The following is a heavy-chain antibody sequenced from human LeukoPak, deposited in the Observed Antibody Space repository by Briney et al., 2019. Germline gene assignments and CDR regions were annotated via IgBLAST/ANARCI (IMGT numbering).Heavy chain of an antibody. D-gene: IGHD4-17*01. Sequence: PGGSLRLSCAASGFTFSRYSMNWVRQAPGKGLEWVSAISGSGGSTYYADSVKGRFTISRDNSKNTLYLQMNSLRAEDTAVYYCAKGDGDYEGDYFDYWGQGTLVTVSS. CDR2: ISGSGGST. CDR1: GFTFSRYS. J-gene: IGHJ4*02. V-gene: IGHV3-23*01. CDR3: AKGDGDYEGDYFDY.